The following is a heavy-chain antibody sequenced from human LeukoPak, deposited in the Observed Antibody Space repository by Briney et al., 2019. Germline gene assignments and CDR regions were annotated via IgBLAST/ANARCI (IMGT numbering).Heavy chain of an antibody. CDR2: INPSGGST. V-gene: IGHV1-46*01. CDR1: GYTFTSYY. Sequence: ASVEVSCKASGYTFTSYYMHWVRQAPGQGLEWMGIINPSGGSTSYAQKFQGRVTMTRDTSTSTVYMELSSLRSEDTAVYYCARAGVVMGVDYWGQGTLVTVSS. D-gene: IGHD3-3*01. J-gene: IGHJ4*02. CDR3: ARAGVVMGVDY.